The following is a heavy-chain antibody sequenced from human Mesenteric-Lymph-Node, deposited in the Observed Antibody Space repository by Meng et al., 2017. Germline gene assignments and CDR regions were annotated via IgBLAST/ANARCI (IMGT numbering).Heavy chain of an antibody. Sequence: GESLKISCAASGFTFSSYGMHWVRQAPGKGLEWVANIKQDGSEKYYVDSVKGRFTISRDNAKNSLYLQMNSLRAEDTAVYYCTTDLITMVRGVIPINDAFDIWGQGTMVTVSS. V-gene: IGHV3-7*01. CDR3: TTDLITMVRGVIPINDAFDI. CDR1: GFTFSSYG. J-gene: IGHJ3*02. CDR2: IKQDGSEK. D-gene: IGHD3-10*01.